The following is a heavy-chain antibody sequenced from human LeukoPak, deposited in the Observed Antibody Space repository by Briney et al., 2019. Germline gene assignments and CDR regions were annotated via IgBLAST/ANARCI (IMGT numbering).Heavy chain of an antibody. J-gene: IGHJ3*02. CDR1: GLTVSSSY. CDR3: ARNILFAFDI. Sequence: PGGSLRLSWAASGLTVSSSYMGWVRQAPGKGVEWVSIIYNDGSTYYADSMKGRFTISRDNSKNTLYLQVNSLRAEDTAMYYCARNILFAFDIWGQGTMVTVSS. D-gene: IGHD2/OR15-2a*01. V-gene: IGHV3-53*01. CDR2: IYNDGST.